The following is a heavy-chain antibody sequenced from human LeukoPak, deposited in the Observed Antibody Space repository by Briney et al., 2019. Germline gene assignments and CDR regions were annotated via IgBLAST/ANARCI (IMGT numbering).Heavy chain of an antibody. D-gene: IGHD2-15*01. Sequence: PGGSLRLSCAASGFTFSSYGMHWVRQAPGKGLEWVAVISYDGSNKYYADSVKGRFTISGDNSKNTLYLQMNSLRAEDTAVYYCAKDRRYCSGGSCHYFDYWGQGTLVTVSS. CDR3: AKDRRYCSGGSCHYFDY. V-gene: IGHV3-30*18. J-gene: IGHJ4*02. CDR1: GFTFSSYG. CDR2: ISYDGSNK.